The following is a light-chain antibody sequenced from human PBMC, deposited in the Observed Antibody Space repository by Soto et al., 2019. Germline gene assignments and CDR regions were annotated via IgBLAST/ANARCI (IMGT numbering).Light chain of an antibody. CDR2: DVS. CDR1: SSDVGGYNY. CDR3: SSYTSSSSV. Sequence: QSGLTQPASGAGAPGQSITIPCTGTSSDVGGYNYVSWYQQHPGKAPKLMIYDVSNRPSGVSNRFSGSTSGNTASLTISGLQAEDEADYYCSSYTSSSSVFGAGTKVTVL. V-gene: IGLV2-14*01. J-gene: IGLJ1*01.